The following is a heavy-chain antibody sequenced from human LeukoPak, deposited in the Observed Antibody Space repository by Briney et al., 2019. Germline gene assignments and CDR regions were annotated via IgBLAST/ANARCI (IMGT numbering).Heavy chain of an antibody. J-gene: IGHJ4*02. Sequence: GGSLRLSCAASGFTFSSYAMSWVRQAPGKGLEWVSAFSGSGGSTYYADSVKGRFTISRDNSKNTLYLQMNSLRAEDTAVYYCARDGYYLPFDYWGQGTLVTVSS. CDR2: FSGSGGST. CDR3: ARDGYYLPFDY. V-gene: IGHV3-23*01. D-gene: IGHD3-22*01. CDR1: GFTFSSYA.